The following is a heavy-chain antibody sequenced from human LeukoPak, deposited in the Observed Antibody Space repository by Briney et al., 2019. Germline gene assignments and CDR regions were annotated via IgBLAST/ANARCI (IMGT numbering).Heavy chain of an antibody. CDR3: ARVGSDSGGVVYGMDV. CDR2: IGTAGDT. J-gene: IGHJ6*02. Sequence: AGGSLRLSCAASGFTFSSYDMHWVRQATGKGLEWVSAIGTAGDTYYPGSVKGRFTISRENAKNSLYLQMNSLRAGDTAVYYCARVGSDSGGVVYGMDVWGQGTTVTVSS. V-gene: IGHV3-13*01. D-gene: IGHD2-15*01. CDR1: GFTFSSYD.